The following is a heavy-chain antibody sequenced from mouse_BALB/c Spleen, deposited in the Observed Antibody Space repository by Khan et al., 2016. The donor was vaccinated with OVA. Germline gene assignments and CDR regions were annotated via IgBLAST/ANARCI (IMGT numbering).Heavy chain of an antibody. J-gene: IGHJ4*01. CDR2: INTYTGEP. Sequence: QIQLVQSGPELKKPGETVKISCKASGYTFTNYGMNWVKQAPGKGLKWMGWINTYTGEPTYADDFKGRVAFSLETSASTAYLQINNLKNEDMTTYFCAREPRAMDYWGQGTSVTVSS. CDR3: AREPRAMDY. V-gene: IGHV9-1*02. CDR1: GYTFTNYG.